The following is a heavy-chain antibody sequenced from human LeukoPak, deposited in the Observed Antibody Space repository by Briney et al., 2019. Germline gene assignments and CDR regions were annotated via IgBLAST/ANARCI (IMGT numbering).Heavy chain of an antibody. Sequence: PGGSLRLSCAASEFTFSTYHMHWVRQAPGKGLEWVSSLSSSSSSFIYYADSVKGRFTISRDNAKNSLYLQMNSLRAEDTAVYYCAINWGFDYWGQGTLVTVSS. V-gene: IGHV3-21*01. CDR2: LSSSSSSFI. CDR1: EFTFSTYH. D-gene: IGHD7-27*01. CDR3: AINWGFDY. J-gene: IGHJ4*02.